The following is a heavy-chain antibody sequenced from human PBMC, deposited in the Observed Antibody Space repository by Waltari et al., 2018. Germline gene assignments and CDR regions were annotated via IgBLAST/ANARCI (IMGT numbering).Heavy chain of an antibody. D-gene: IGHD4-17*01. V-gene: IGHV1-69*09. CDR3: ARGIGAVTTRPY. CDR1: GGTFSSYA. J-gene: IGHJ4*02. Sequence: QVQLVQSGAEVKKPGSSVKVSCKASGGTFSSYAISWVRQAPGQGLEWMGRIIPIHGIANTAQKFQGRVTITADKSTSTAYMELSSLRSEDTAVYYCARGIGAVTTRPYWGQGTLVTLSS. CDR2: IIPIHGIA.